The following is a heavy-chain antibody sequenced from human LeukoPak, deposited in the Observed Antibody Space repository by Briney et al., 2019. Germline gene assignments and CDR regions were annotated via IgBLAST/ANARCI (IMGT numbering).Heavy chain of an antibody. CDR2: ISAYNGNT. V-gene: IGHV1-18*01. CDR1: GYTFTSYG. CDR3: ARDPRAVAGTSTYFDY. J-gene: IGHJ4*02. Sequence: ASVKVSCKASGYTFTSYGISWVRQAPGQGLEWMEWISAYNGNTNYAQKLQGRVTMTTDTSTSTAYMELRSLRSDDTAVYYCARDPRAVAGTSTYFDYWGPGTLVTVSS. D-gene: IGHD6-19*01.